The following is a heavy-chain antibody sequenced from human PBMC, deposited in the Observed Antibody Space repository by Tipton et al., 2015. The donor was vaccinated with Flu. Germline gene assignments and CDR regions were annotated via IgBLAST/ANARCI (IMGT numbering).Heavy chain of an antibody. CDR2: LNWNGVRI. D-gene: IGHD1-26*01. Sequence: SLRLSCAASGFNFDDYGMNWVRQAPGKGLEWVAGLNWNGVRIGYAESMKGRFTISRDNAKNSLYLQMNSLRAEDTAVYYCARGRRGSHYDAFDYWGQGTRVTVPS. V-gene: IGHV3-20*04. CDR1: GFNFDDYG. CDR3: ARGRRGSHYDAFDY. J-gene: IGHJ4*02.